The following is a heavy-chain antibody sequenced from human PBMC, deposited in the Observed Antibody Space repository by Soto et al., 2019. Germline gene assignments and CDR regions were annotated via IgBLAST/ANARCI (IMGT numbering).Heavy chain of an antibody. J-gene: IGHJ4*02. V-gene: IGHV3-23*01. CDR2: ISGNSGFT. CDR3: ATVGRFYVPRSTFDY. Sequence: PGGALRVSCAASGFTFSNYAMNWVRQAPGKGLEWVSGISGNSGFTYYTDSVKGRFTISRDNSKNTLFLQMNALRDEDTAIYYCATVGRFYVPRSTFDYWGWGIVVTVYS. D-gene: IGHD3-16*01. CDR1: GFTFSNYA.